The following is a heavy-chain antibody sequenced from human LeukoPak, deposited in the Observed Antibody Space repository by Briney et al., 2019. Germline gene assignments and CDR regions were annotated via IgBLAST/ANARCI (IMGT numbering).Heavy chain of an antibody. D-gene: IGHD3-10*01. V-gene: IGHV1-8*01. CDR1: GYTFTSYD. J-gene: IGHJ4*02. Sequence: ASVKVSCKASGYTFTSYDINWVRQATGQGLEWMGWMNPNSGNTGYAQKFQGRVTMTRNTSISTACMELSSLRSEDTAVYYCASRPMVRGVATAVDYWGQGTLVTVSS. CDR2: MNPNSGNT. CDR3: ASRPMVRGVATAVDY.